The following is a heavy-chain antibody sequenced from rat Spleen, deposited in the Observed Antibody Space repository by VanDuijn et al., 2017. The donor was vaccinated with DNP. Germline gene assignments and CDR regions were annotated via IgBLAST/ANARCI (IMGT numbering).Heavy chain of an antibody. D-gene: IGHD1-2*01. J-gene: IGHJ4*01. CDR1: GLTFSDHN. V-gene: IGHV5S10*01. CDR2: IIYAGSRT. Sequence: EVQLVESGGGLVQPGRSLKLSCAASGLTFSDHNMAWVRQAPKKGLEWVATIIYAGSRTYYRDSVKGRFTISRDNAKNTLYLQMNSLRSEDTATYYCARSPYSSYMGVMDAWGQGTSVTVSS. CDR3: ARSPYSSYMGVMDA.